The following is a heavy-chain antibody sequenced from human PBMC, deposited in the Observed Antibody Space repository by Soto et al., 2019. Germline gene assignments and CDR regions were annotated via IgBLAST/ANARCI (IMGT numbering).Heavy chain of an antibody. CDR2: IWYDGSNK. CDR1: GFTFSSYG. J-gene: IGHJ4*02. Sequence: GGSLRLSCAASGFTFSSYGMHWVRQAPGKGLEWVAVIWYDGSNKYYADSVKGRFTISRDNSKNTLYLQMNSLRAEDTAVYYCARDRLGMARPGLINYWGQGTLVTVSS. CDR3: ARDRLGMARPGLINY. D-gene: IGHD3-10*01. V-gene: IGHV3-33*01.